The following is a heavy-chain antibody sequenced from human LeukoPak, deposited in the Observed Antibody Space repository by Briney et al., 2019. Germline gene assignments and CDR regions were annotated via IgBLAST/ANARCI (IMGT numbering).Heavy chain of an antibody. Sequence: PSETLSLTCTVSGGSISSGSYYWSWIRQPAGKGLEWIGSIYTSGSTNYNPSLKSRVTISVDTSKNQYSLKLSSVTAADTAVYYCARQVDNPLPYQCEWFDPWGQGTLVTVSS. CDR2: IYTSGST. J-gene: IGHJ5*02. D-gene: IGHD2-2*01. CDR1: GGSISSGSYY. V-gene: IGHV4-61*02. CDR3: ARQVDNPLPYQCEWFDP.